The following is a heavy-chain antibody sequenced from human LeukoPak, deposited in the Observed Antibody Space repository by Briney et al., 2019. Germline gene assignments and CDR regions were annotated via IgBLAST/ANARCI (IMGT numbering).Heavy chain of an antibody. CDR1: GYTFTSYG. J-gene: IGHJ4*02. CDR2: INTYNGNT. CDR3: ARDTLIHSSSWPLDY. D-gene: IGHD6-13*01. V-gene: IGHV1-18*01. Sequence: GASVKVPCKASGYTFTSYGISWVRQAPGQGLERMGGINTYNGNTNYAQKLQGRVTMTTDTSTSTAYMERWSLRSDDTAVYYCARDTLIHSSSWPLDYWGQGTLVTVSS.